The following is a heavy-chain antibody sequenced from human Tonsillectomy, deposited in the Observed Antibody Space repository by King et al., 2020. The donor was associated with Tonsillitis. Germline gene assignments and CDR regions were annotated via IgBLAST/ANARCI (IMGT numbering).Heavy chain of an antibody. CDR3: ASLPKDGELSFPGAFDI. D-gene: IGHD3-16*02. V-gene: IGHV5-51*01. CDR2: IYPGDSEI. J-gene: IGHJ3*02. CDR1: AYSLTNYW. Sequence: QLVQSGAEVKKSGESLKISCEVSAYSLTNYWIGWVRQMPGKGLECMGIIYPGDSEIRYSPSFQGQVTISADKSISTAYLQWSSLEASDTGFYYCASLPKDGELSFPGAFDIWGQGTMVTFSS.